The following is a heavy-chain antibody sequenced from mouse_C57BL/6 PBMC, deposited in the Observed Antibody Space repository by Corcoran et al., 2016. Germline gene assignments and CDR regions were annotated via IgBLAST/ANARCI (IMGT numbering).Heavy chain of an antibody. D-gene: IGHD1-1*01. Sequence: QVQLQQSGAGLVKPGASVKISCKASGYAFSSYWMNWVKQRPGKGLEWIGQIYPGDGDTNYNGKFRGKATLTADKSSSTAYMQLSSLTSEDSAVYFCARKGTITTVVPYFDYWGQGTTLTVSS. CDR3: ARKGTITTVVPYFDY. CDR2: IYPGDGDT. J-gene: IGHJ2*01. CDR1: GYAFSSYW. V-gene: IGHV1-80*01.